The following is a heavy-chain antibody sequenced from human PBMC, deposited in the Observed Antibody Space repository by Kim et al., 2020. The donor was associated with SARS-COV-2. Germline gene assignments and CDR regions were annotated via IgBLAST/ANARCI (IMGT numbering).Heavy chain of an antibody. CDR2: ISAHNGNT. V-gene: IGHV1-18*01. J-gene: IGHJ6*02. D-gene: IGHD6-6*01. CDR3: ARVEQLVDFFSYYYYGMDV. CDR1: GYTFTSYG. Sequence: ASVKVSCKASGYTFTSYGISWVRQPPGQGLEWMGWISAHNGNTNYAQKLQGRVTMTTDTSTSTAYMELRSLRSDDTAVYYCARVEQLVDFFSYYYYGMDVWGQGTTVTVSS.